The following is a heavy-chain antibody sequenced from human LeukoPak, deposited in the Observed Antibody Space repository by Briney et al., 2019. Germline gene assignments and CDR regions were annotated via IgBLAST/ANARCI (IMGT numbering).Heavy chain of an antibody. CDR1: GGSISSYY. Sequence: SETLSLTCTVSGGSISSYYWSWVRQPPGKGLEWIGDIYYSGSTNYNPSLKSRVTISVDTSKNQFSLKLSSVTAADMAVYYCARIVSSGWYYYYMDVWGKGTTVTVSS. CDR3: ARIVSSGWYYYYMDV. J-gene: IGHJ6*03. CDR2: IYYSGST. V-gene: IGHV4-59*08. D-gene: IGHD6-19*01.